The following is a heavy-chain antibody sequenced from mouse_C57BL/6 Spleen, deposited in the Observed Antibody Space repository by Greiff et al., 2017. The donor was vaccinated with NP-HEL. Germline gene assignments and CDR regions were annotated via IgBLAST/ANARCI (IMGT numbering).Heavy chain of an antibody. CDR3: AHDYDVDYAMDY. V-gene: IGHV1-7*01. CDR2: INPSSGYT. J-gene: IGHJ4*01. CDR1: GYTFTSYW. Sequence: VKVVESGAELAKPGASVKLSCKASGYTFTSYWMHWVKQRPGQGLEWIGYINPSSGYTKYNQKFKDKATLTADKSSSTAYMQLSSLTYEDSAVYYCAHDYDVDYAMDYWGQGTSVTVSS. D-gene: IGHD2-4*01.